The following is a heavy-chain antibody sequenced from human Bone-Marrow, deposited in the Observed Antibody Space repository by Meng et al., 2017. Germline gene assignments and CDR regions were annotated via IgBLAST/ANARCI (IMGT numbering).Heavy chain of an antibody. J-gene: IGHJ4*02. Sequence: QVQLQQWGAGLLKPSETLSLTCAVYGGSFSGCYWSWIRQPPGKGLDWIGKINHSGSTNYNPSLKSRVTISVDTSKNQFSLKLTSVTAADTAVYYCARVAYRWGGDCSYFDYWGQGTLVTVSS. CDR3: ARVAYRWGGDCSYFDY. CDR2: INHSGST. CDR1: GGSFSGCY. V-gene: IGHV4-34*01. D-gene: IGHD2-21*02.